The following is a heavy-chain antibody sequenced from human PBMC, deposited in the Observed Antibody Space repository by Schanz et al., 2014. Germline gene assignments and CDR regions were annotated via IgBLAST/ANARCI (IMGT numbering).Heavy chain of an antibody. J-gene: IGHJ5*02. CDR3: ARESVSRTRLFDP. Sequence: QGLLVQSGGEVKKPGASVKISCQASGYTFTGYDINWVRQAPGQGLEWMGRISPSSGGTNYAQNFQGRVTMTKDTSINTVYMELSTLTSDDTAVYYCARESVSRTRLFDPWGQGTLVTVSS. V-gene: IGHV1-2*06. CDR1: GYTFTGYD. CDR2: ISPSSGGT. D-gene: IGHD3-3*01.